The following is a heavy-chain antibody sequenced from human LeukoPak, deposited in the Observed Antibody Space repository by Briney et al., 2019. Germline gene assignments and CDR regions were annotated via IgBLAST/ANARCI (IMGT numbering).Heavy chain of an antibody. Sequence: GGSLRLSCAASGFTFSTYAMHWVRQAPGKGLEWVAVIWYDGSDKYYADSVKGRFTISRDNSKNTLYLQMNSLRAEDTAMYYCAREQKPNAFDVWGQGTMVTAS. CDR2: IWYDGSDK. V-gene: IGHV3-33*01. J-gene: IGHJ3*01. CDR1: GFTFSTYA. CDR3: AREQKPNAFDV.